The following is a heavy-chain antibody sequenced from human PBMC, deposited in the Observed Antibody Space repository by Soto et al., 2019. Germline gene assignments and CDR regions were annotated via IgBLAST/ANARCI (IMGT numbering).Heavy chain of an antibody. Sequence: ASVKVSCKASGYTFTSYGINWVRQAPGQGLEWMGWISAYNANTKYAQKLQGRVTMTTDTSTSTAYMELRSLRSDDTAMYYCARVRPLWXGDFQAPDYNYYYGMDVWGQGTTVTVSS. CDR2: ISAYNANT. CDR1: GYTFTSYG. J-gene: IGHJ6*02. D-gene: IGHD3-10*01. V-gene: IGHV1-18*01. CDR3: ARVRPLWXGDFQAPDYNYYYGMDV.